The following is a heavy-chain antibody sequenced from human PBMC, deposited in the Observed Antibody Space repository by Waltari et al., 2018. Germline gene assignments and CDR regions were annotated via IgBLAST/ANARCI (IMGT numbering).Heavy chain of an antibody. CDR3: ARGGGGDWEWFDP. Sequence: QVQLQESGPSLLKPSETLSLICTVSGGSISRFSWSGVRQPPGKGLDWIGYIYYTGSTNFNPALKSRVTMSVDTSKNQFSRKLSSVTAADTAFYYCARGGGGDWEWFDPWGQGTLVTVSS. D-gene: IGHD2-21*02. CDR2: IYYTGST. J-gene: IGHJ5*02. V-gene: IGHV4-59*01. CDR1: GGSISRFS.